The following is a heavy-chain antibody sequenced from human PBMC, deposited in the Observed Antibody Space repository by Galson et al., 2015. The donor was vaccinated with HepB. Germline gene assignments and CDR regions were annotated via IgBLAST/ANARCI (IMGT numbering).Heavy chain of an antibody. J-gene: IGHJ4*02. D-gene: IGHD3-22*01. CDR2: ISSSSSTI. V-gene: IGHV3-48*02. CDR1: GFTFSSYS. Sequence: SLRLSCAASGFTFSSYSMNWVRQAPGKGLEWVSYISSSSSTIYYADSVEGRFTISRDNAKNSLYLQMNSLRDEDTAVYYCARNRGYDSSGYYQSSPIFDYWGQGTLVTVSS. CDR3: ARNRGYDSSGYYQSSPIFDY.